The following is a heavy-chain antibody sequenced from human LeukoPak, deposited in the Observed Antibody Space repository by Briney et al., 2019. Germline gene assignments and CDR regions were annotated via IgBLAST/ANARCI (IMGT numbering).Heavy chain of an antibody. CDR2: ISSSSSYI. V-gene: IGHV3-21*01. D-gene: IGHD1-14*01. Sequence: GGSLRLSCAASGFTFSSYSMNWVRQAPGKGLEWVSSISSSSSYIYYADSVKGRFTISRDNAKNSLHLQMNSLRAEDTAVYYCARESGYSGYNRFDYWGQGTLVTVSS. CDR1: GFTFSSYS. J-gene: IGHJ4*02. CDR3: ARESGYSGYNRFDY.